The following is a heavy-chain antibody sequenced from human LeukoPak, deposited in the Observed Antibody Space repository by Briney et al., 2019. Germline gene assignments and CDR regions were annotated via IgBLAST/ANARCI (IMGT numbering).Heavy chain of an antibody. CDR3: ARSPHILTGENFDY. J-gene: IGHJ4*02. CDR2: INPNSGGT. Sequence: ASVKVSCKASGYTFTSYDINWVRQAPGQGLEWMGWINPNSGGTNYAQKFQGRVTMTRDTSISTAYMDLSRLRSDDTALYYCARSPHILTGENFDYWGQGTLVTVSS. CDR1: GYTFTSYD. V-gene: IGHV1-2*02. D-gene: IGHD3-9*01.